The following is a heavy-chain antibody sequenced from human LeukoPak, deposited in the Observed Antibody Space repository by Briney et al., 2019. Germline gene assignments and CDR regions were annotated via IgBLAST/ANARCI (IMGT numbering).Heavy chain of an antibody. D-gene: IGHD3-22*01. CDR1: GFTFSSYA. V-gene: IGHV3-48*01. CDR3: ARDGSDYYDSNGYYPPGFDY. CDR2: ISSSSSTI. Sequence: GGSLRLSCAASGFTFSSYAMHWVRQAPGKGLEWVSYISSSSSTIYYADSVKGRFTISRDNAKNSLYLQMNSLRAEDTAVYYCARDGSDYYDSNGYYPPGFDYWGQGTLVTVSS. J-gene: IGHJ4*02.